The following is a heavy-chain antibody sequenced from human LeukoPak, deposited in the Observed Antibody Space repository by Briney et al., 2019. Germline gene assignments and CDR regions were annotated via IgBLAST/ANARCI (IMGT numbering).Heavy chain of an antibody. CDR2: IKTDGSQT. J-gene: IGHJ4*02. D-gene: IGHD3-3*01. CDR1: GFTFSSYW. Sequence: GGSLRLSCAASGFTFSSYWMTWVRQAPGKGLEWVANIKTDGSQTYYVDSVKGRFNISRDNAKNSLYLQMNSLTVDDTATYYCARGLLEWLRLETYYFDYWGQGSQVTVSS. V-gene: IGHV3-7*01. CDR3: ARGLLEWLRLETYYFDY.